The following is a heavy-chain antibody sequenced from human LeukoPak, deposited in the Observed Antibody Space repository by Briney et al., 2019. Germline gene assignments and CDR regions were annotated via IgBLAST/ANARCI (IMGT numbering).Heavy chain of an antibody. Sequence: PGGSLRLSCAASGFTFSSYAMSWVRQAPGKGLEWVSAISGSGGSTYYADSVKGRFTISRDNSKNTLYLQMNSLRAEDTAVYYCAKVKGGYYGSGSYLRAREIDYWGQGTLVTVSS. D-gene: IGHD3-10*01. J-gene: IGHJ4*02. CDR3: AKVKGGYYGSGSYLRAREIDY. CDR1: GFTFSSYA. V-gene: IGHV3-23*01. CDR2: ISGSGGST.